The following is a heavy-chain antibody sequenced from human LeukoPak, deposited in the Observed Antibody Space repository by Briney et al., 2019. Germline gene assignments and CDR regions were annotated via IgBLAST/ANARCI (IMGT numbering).Heavy chain of an antibody. D-gene: IGHD1-20*01. CDR2: IFYNGNT. CDR3: ATAITGTSPGFDY. V-gene: IGHV4-31*03. CDR1: GGSITTGGYY. J-gene: IGHJ4*02. Sequence: SQTLSLTCTVSGGSITTGGYYWNWIRQHPGKGLEWIGYIFYNGNTYYNPSLKGRVAISLDRPNNQFSLNLSSATAADTAIYYCATAITGTSPGFDYWGQGTLVTVSS.